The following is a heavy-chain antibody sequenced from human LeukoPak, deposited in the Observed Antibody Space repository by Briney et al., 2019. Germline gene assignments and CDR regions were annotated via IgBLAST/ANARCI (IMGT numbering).Heavy chain of an antibody. CDR3: AGHLGLMTNLQY. Sequence: SETLSLTCTVSGGSISRYYWSWIRLPPGKGLEYIGCIDHNGRTNYSPALQSRVTMSVDTSKNQFSLNLTSVTGADTAVYYCAGHLGLMTNLQYWGPGTLITVSS. D-gene: IGHD3-16*01. CDR2: IDHNGRT. V-gene: IGHV4-59*08. J-gene: IGHJ1*01. CDR1: GGSISRYY.